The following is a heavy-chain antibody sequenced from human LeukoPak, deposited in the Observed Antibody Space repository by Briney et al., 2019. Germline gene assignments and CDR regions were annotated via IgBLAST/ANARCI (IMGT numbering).Heavy chain of an antibody. V-gene: IGHV5-51*01. CDR1: GYSFTSYW. J-gene: IGHJ5*02. D-gene: IGHD3-10*01. Sequence: GESLKISCKGSGYSFTSYWIGWARQMPGKGLEWMGIIYPGDSDTRYSPSFQGQVTISADKSISTAYLQWSSLKASDTAMYYCARHYYGSGSNNWFDPWGQGTLVTVSS. CDR2: IYPGDSDT. CDR3: ARHYYGSGSNNWFDP.